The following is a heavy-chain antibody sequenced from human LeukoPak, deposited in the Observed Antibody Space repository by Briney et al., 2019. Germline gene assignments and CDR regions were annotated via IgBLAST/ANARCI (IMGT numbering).Heavy chain of an antibody. CDR3: AKGAAGTNGYYYYYYMDV. J-gene: IGHJ6*03. V-gene: IGHV3-23*01. D-gene: IGHD6-19*01. CDR2: ISGSTGST. CDR1: GFTFSSYA. Sequence: GGPLRLSCAASGFTFSSYAMNWVRQAPGKGLEWVSAISGSTGSTYYADSVKGRFTISRDNSNNTLYLQMNSLRAEDTAVYYCAKGAAGTNGYYYYYYMDVWGKGTTVTVSS.